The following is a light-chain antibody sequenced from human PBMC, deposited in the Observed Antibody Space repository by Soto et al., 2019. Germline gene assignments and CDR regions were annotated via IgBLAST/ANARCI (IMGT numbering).Light chain of an antibody. CDR3: QSYDSSLSGDV. CDR1: SSNIGAGYD. CDR2: GNS. J-gene: IGLJ1*01. V-gene: IGLV1-40*01. Sequence: QSVLTQPPSVSGAPGQRVTISCTGSSSNIGAGYDVHWYQQLPGTAPKLLIYGNSNRPSGVPDRFSGSKSGTSASLAITGLQAEDEAHYYCQSYDSSLSGDVFGPGTKVPVL.